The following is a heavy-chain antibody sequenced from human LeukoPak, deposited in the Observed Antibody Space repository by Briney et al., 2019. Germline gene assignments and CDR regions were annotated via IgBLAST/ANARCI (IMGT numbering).Heavy chain of an antibody. J-gene: IGHJ3*02. Sequence: ASVKVSCKASGGTFGSYAISWVRQAPGQGLEWMGRIIPIFGIANYAQKFQGRVTITADKSTSTAYMELSSLRSEDTAVYYCAGDDYYDSSGYYYLGAFDIWGQGTMVTVSS. V-gene: IGHV1-69*04. CDR1: GGTFGSYA. CDR3: AGDDYYDSSGYYYLGAFDI. D-gene: IGHD3-22*01. CDR2: IIPIFGIA.